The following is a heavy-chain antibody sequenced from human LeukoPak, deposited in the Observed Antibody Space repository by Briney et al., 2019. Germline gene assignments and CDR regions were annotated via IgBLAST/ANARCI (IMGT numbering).Heavy chain of an antibody. J-gene: IGHJ4*02. CDR2: IYYSGST. Sequence: KPSETLSLTCTVSGGSVSSGSYYWSWIRQPPGKGLEWIGYIYYSGSTNYNPSLKSRVTISVDTSKNQFSLKLSSVTAADTAVYYCAGGAWYDFWSGYSYWGQGTLVTVSS. V-gene: IGHV4-61*01. CDR3: AGGAWYDFWSGYSY. D-gene: IGHD3-3*01. CDR1: GGSVSSGSYY.